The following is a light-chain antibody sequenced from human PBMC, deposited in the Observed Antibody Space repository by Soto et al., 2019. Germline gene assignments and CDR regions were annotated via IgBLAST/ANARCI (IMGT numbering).Light chain of an antibody. CDR1: SSDVGSYNL. CDR3: CSYAGSSIVV. Sequence: QSALTQPASVSGSPGQSITISCTGTSSDVGSYNLVSWYQQHPGKAPKLMIYEGSKRPSGVSNRFSGSKSGSTASLTISGLQAEDEADYYCCSYAGSSIVVFGGGTQLTVL. J-gene: IGLJ2*01. V-gene: IGLV2-23*01. CDR2: EGS.